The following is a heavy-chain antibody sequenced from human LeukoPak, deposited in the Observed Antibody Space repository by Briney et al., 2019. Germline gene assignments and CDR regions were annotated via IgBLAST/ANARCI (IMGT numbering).Heavy chain of an antibody. Sequence: ASLKVSCKASGYSFTSTYINWVRQAPGQGLEWMGWVSAYNGKTDYAQKFQGRVTMTTDSSTTTAYMDLTSPRSDDTAVYYCARGGTYYPCIDYWGQGTLVTVSS. CDR2: VSAYNGKT. CDR3: ARGGTYYPCIDY. V-gene: IGHV1-18*01. D-gene: IGHD1-26*01. CDR1: GYSFTSTY. J-gene: IGHJ4*02.